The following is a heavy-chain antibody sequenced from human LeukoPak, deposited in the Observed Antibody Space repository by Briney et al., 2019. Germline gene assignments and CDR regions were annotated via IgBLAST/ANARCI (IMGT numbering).Heavy chain of an antibody. D-gene: IGHD1-7*01. CDR3: AREAWAGTTSGCFDP. J-gene: IGHJ5*02. CDR2: IFSSGST. V-gene: IGHV4-31*03. Sequence: SQTLSLTCTVSGGSVSSGAYYWSWIRQFPGKGLEWIGYIFSSGSTSYNPSLRSRVTVSFDTTKNQFSLNLISVSAADTAVYFCAREAWAGTTSGCFDPWGQGILVTVSS. CDR1: GGSVSSGAYY.